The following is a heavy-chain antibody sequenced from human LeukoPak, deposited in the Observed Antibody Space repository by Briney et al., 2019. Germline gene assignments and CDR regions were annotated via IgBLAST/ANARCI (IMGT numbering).Heavy chain of an antibody. CDR2: IKQDGSEK. D-gene: IGHD3-10*01. J-gene: IGHJ5*02. V-gene: IGHV3-7*05. CDR1: GFTFSIYW. CDR3: ARGGWFFDP. Sequence: GGSLRLSCAASGFTFSIYWMSWVRQAPGKGLEWVANIKQDGSEKYYVDSVKGRFTISRDNAKNSLFLQMNNLRAEDTAVYHCARGGWFFDPWGQGTLVTVSS.